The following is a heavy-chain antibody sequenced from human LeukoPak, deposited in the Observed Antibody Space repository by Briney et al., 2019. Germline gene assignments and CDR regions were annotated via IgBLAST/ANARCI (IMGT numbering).Heavy chain of an antibody. CDR1: GFTFDDYA. V-gene: IGHV3-9*01. J-gene: IGHJ3*02. CDR2: ISWNSGSI. CDR3: AKVLSADAFDI. Sequence: PGGSLRLSCAASGFTFDDYAMHWVRQAPGKGLEWVSGISWNSGSIGYADSVKGRFTISRDNAKNSLYLQMNSLRVEDTALYYCAKVLSADAFDIWGQGTMVTVSS.